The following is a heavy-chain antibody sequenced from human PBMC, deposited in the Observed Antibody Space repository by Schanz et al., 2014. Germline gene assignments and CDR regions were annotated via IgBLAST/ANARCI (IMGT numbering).Heavy chain of an antibody. Sequence: QVQLVESGGSVVQPGRSLRLSCAGSGFSFSDYGMHWVRQAPGRGLEWVAVISYHGSEKYYADSVKGRFTISRDNSKNTLYLQMNSLRTEDTAVYFCAKSYDTSGYSGFDYWGQGPLVTVSS. J-gene: IGHJ4*02. CDR3: AKSYDTSGYSGFDY. D-gene: IGHD3-22*01. V-gene: IGHV3-30*18. CDR1: GFSFSDYG. CDR2: ISYHGSEK.